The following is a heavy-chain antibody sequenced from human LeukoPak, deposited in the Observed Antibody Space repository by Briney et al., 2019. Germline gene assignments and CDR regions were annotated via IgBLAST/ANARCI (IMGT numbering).Heavy chain of an antibody. CDR3: AKDWGYGSGTYYPH. CDR2: ITNTGGAT. D-gene: IGHD3-10*01. Sequence: PGGSLRLSCAASGFTFSSNSMNWVRQAPGKGLEWVSVITNTGGATYYADSVKGRFTISRDNSKNTVYLQMNSLRAEDTAVYYCAKDWGYGSGTYYPHWGRGTLVTVSS. CDR1: GFTFSSNS. J-gene: IGHJ4*02. V-gene: IGHV3-23*01.